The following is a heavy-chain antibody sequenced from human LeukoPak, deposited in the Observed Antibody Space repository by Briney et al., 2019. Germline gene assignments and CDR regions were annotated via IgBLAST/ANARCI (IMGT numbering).Heavy chain of an antibody. Sequence: GGSLRLSCAVSGITLSNYGMSWVRQAPGKGLEWVSYISSSSSTIYYADSVKGRFTISRDNAKNSLYLQMNSLRAEDTAVYYCARAIVVVPAAPVDYWGEGTLVTVSS. CDR1: GITLSNYG. CDR2: ISSSSSTI. CDR3: ARAIVVVPAAPVDY. J-gene: IGHJ4*02. V-gene: IGHV3-48*04. D-gene: IGHD2-2*01.